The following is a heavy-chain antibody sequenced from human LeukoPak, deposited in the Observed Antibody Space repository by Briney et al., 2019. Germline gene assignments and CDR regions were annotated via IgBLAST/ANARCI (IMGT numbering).Heavy chain of an antibody. Sequence: GGSLRLSCAASGFTFSSNAMSWVRQAPGKGLEWVAVIWYDGSNKYYADSVRGRFTISRDNSKNTLYLQMNSLRAEDTAVYYCAKVGSKYSSGWYVDYWGQGTLVTVSS. D-gene: IGHD6-19*01. J-gene: IGHJ4*02. CDR1: GFTFSSNA. CDR3: AKVGSKYSSGWYVDY. V-gene: IGHV3-33*06. CDR2: IWYDGSNK.